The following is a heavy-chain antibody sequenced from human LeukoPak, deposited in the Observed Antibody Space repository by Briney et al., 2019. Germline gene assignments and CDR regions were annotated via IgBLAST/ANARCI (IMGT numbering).Heavy chain of an antibody. J-gene: IGHJ6*02. V-gene: IGHV3-30*04. CDR2: ISYDGSNK. D-gene: IGHD3-16*01. CDR3: ARERESSPQSYYGMDV. CDR1: GFTFSTYA. Sequence: HAGTSLRLSCAASGFTFSTYAMHWVRQAGGKGLEWVAVISYDGSNKYYADSVKGRFTVSRDDSKKTLYLQMNSLRAEDTAVYYCARERESSPQSYYGMDVWGQGTTVTVSS.